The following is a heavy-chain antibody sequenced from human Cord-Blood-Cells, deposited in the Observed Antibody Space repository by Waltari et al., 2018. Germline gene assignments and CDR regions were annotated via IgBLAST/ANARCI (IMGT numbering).Heavy chain of an antibody. CDR3: ARTGDDAFDI. V-gene: IGHV1-46*01. CDR2: SNPSGGST. CDR1: GYTFTSYY. J-gene: IGHJ3*02. D-gene: IGHD7-27*01. Sequence: QVQLVQSGAEVKKPGASVKVSCKASGYTFTSYYMHWVRQAPGQGLGWMGISNPSGGSTSYEQKFQGRVTMTRDTSTSTVYMELSSLRSEDTAVYYCARTGDDAFDIWGQGTMVTVSS.